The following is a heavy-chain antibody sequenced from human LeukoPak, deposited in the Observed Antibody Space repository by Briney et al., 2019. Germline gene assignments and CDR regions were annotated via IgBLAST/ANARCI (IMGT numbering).Heavy chain of an antibody. CDR2: MSATGSDI. J-gene: IGHJ2*01. D-gene: IGHD2-21*02. CDR3: AKDLVTWASGNWYFDL. Sequence: GGSLRLSCAASGFTFRSYGMSWVRQAPGKGLQWVSTMSATGSDIHHADSVKGRFTISRDNSKNTLYLQMDSLRAEDTAVYYCAKDLVTWASGNWYFDLWGRGTLVTVSS. CDR1: GFTFRSYG. V-gene: IGHV3-23*01.